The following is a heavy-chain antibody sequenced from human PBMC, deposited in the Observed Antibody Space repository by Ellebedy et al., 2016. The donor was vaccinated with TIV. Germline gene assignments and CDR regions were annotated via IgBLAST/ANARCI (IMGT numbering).Heavy chain of an antibody. CDR2: INPNSGGT. D-gene: IGHD2-15*01. J-gene: IGHJ4*02. CDR1: GYTFTGYY. Sequence: AASVKVSCKASGYTFTGYYMHWVRQAPGQGLEWMGWINPNSGGTNYAQKFQGSVTMTRDTSISTAYMELSRLRSDDTAVYYSARDGVPVGVDCSGGSCHEDYWGQGTLVTVSS. CDR3: ARDGVPVGVDCSGGSCHEDY. V-gene: IGHV1-2*02.